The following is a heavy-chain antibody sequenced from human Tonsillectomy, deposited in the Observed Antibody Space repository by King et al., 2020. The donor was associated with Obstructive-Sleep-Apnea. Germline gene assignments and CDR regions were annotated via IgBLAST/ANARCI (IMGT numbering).Heavy chain of an antibody. CDR2: ISASGGST. CDR3: AKDPPPPLVRGDLGFDY. Sequence: VQLVESGGGLVQPGGSLRLSCAASGFTFTNYAMSWVRQAPGKGLEWVSGISASGGSTYYADSVKGRFTISRDTSKNTRYLQMNSLRAEDTAIYYCAKDPPPPLVRGDLGFDYWGQGTLVTVSS. V-gene: IGHV3-23*04. D-gene: IGHD3-10*01. CDR1: GFTFTNYA. J-gene: IGHJ4*02.